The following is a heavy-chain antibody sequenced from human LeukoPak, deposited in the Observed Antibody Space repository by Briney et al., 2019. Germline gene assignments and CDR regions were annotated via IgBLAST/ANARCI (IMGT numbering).Heavy chain of an antibody. J-gene: IGHJ5*02. V-gene: IGHV3-23*01. CDR1: GFTLCSYA. D-gene: IGHD3-3*01. Sequence: PGGVLRLSCAASGFTLCSYAMSWVRPAPGEGLGWGSAICGSGGSTYYADSVKGRFTISRDNSKNTLYLQMNSLRAEDTAVYHCAKEEGRYYDFWSGYPGNWFDPWGQGTLVTVSS. CDR2: ICGSGGST. CDR3: AKEEGRYYDFWSGYPGNWFDP.